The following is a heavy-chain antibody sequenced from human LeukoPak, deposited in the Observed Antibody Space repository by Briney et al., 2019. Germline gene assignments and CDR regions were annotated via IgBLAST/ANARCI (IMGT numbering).Heavy chain of an antibody. D-gene: IGHD3-9*01. J-gene: IGHJ4*02. CDR1: GFTFSSYS. Sequence: GGSLRLSCAASGFTFSSYSMNWVRQAPGKGLEWVSVISSSSSYIYYADSVGGRFTISRDNAKNSLYLQMNSLRAEDTAVYYCARGQSFDWLTHEYWGQGTLVTVSS. V-gene: IGHV3-21*01. CDR3: ARGQSFDWLTHEY. CDR2: ISSSSSYI.